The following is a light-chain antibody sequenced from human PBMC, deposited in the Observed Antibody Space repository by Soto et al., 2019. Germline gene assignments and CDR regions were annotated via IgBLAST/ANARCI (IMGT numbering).Light chain of an antibody. Sequence: QSVLTQPASVSGSPGQSITVSCTGTSSDVGGYNYVSWYQQRPGKAPKLMIYDVSNRPSGVSNRFSGSKSGNTASLTISGLQAEDEADYYCSSYTSSSTVVFGGGTKLTVL. CDR2: DVS. CDR3: SSYTSSSTVV. J-gene: IGLJ2*01. V-gene: IGLV2-14*01. CDR1: SSDVGGYNY.